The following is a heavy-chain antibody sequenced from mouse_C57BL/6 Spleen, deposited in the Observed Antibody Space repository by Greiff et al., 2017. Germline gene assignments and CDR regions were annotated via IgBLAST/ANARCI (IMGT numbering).Heavy chain of an antibody. J-gene: IGHJ3*01. CDR1: GFTFSDFY. D-gene: IGHD2-5*01. CDR2: SRNKANDYTT. Sequence: EVMLVESGGGLVQSGRSLRLSCATSGFTFSDFYMEWVRQAPGKGLEWIAASRNKANDYTTEYSASVKGRFIVSRDTSQSILYPQMNALRAEDTAIYYCAREEKGYSNSFAYWGQGTLVTVSA. V-gene: IGHV7-1*01. CDR3: AREEKGYSNSFAY.